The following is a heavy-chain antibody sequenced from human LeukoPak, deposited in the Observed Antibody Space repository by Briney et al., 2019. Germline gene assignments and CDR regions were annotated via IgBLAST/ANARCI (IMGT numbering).Heavy chain of an antibody. J-gene: IGHJ4*02. V-gene: IGHV1-46*01. CDR2: INPSGGST. Sequence: ASVTVSCKASGYTFTSYYMHWVRQAPGQGLEGLGIINPSGGSTSYAQKFQGRVTMTRDTYTSTVYMELSRLRSEDTAVYYCARVWNVAGNGGNQYYFDYWGQGTLVTVSS. D-gene: IGHD6-19*01. CDR1: GYTFTSYY. CDR3: ARVWNVAGNGGNQYYFDY.